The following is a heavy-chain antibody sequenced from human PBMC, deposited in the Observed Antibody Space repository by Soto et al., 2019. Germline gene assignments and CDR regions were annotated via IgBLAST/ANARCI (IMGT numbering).Heavy chain of an antibody. Sequence: PGGSLGLCCAASRFTCTAYWMHWVRQAPGKGLVWVSRINTDGSTTNYAHSLKGRFAISRDNAKNTLFLQMNSLSDEDTSVYYRERGRTDGVNAFDIWAQGTMVTVSS. J-gene: IGHJ3*02. CDR1: RFTCTAYW. CDR3: ERGRTDGVNAFDI. V-gene: IGHV3-74*01. CDR2: INTDGSTT. D-gene: IGHD1-1*01.